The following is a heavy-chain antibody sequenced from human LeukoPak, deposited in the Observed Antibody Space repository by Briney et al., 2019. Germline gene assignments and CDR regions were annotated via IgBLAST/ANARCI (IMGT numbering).Heavy chain of an antibody. D-gene: IGHD3-10*01. J-gene: IGHJ4*02. V-gene: IGHV4-59*01. Sequence: SETLTLTCIVSGGSINSDYWIWIRQPPGKGLEWIGNVFHTGNTNYSPSLRSRVTISLDTSKNQFSLSLRSVTAADTAVYYCARGLTYYYGSGSYLGGVFSDYWGQGTLVTVSS. CDR2: VFHTGNT. CDR3: ARGLTYYYGSGSYLGGVFSDY. CDR1: GGSINSDY.